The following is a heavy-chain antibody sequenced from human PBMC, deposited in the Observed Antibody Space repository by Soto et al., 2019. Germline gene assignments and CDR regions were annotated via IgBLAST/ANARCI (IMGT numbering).Heavy chain of an antibody. CDR2: ISGSGGST. CDR3: ASNHLGTTPYGMDV. Sequence: GGSLRLSCAASGFTFSSYAMSWVRQAPGKGLEWVSAISGSGGSTYYADSVKGRFTISRDNSKNTLYLQMNSLRAEDTAVYYCASNHLGTTPYGMDVWGQGTTVTVSS. D-gene: IGHD1-7*01. J-gene: IGHJ6*02. CDR1: GFTFSSYA. V-gene: IGHV3-23*01.